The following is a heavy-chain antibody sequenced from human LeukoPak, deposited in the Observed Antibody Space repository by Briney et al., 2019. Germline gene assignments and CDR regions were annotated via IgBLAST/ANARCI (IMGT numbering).Heavy chain of an antibody. D-gene: IGHD1/OR15-1a*01. CDR3: ARNNDMDV. Sequence: PGGSLRLSCAASGFILSNHWTTWVRQAPGKGPEWVANMNKDGSEKYYVDSVKGRFTISRDTAKNSLYLQMNNLRAEDTALYYCARNNDMDVWGQGTTVIVSS. J-gene: IGHJ6*02. CDR1: GFILSNHW. V-gene: IGHV3-7*03. CDR2: MNKDGSEK.